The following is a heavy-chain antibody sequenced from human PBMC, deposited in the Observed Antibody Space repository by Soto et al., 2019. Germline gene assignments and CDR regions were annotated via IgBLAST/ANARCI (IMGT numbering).Heavy chain of an antibody. CDR3: GGMGATDACFDY. CDR2: ISYDGSNK. V-gene: IGHV3-30*03. Sequence: GGSLRLSCAASGFTFSSYGMHWVRQAPGKGLEWVAVISYDGSNKYYADSVKGRFTISRDNSKNTLYLQMNSLRAEDTAVYYCGGMGATDACFDYWGQGTLVTVSS. J-gene: IGHJ4*02. CDR1: GFTFSSYG. D-gene: IGHD1-26*01.